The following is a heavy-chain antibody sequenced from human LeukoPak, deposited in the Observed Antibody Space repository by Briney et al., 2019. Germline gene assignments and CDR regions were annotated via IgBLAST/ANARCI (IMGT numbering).Heavy chain of an antibody. J-gene: IGHJ5*02. V-gene: IGHV4-34*01. CDR2: INHSGST. CDR3: ARGDWFDP. Sequence: SETLSLTCAVYGGSFSGYYWSWIREPPGKGLEWIGEINHSGSTNYNPSLKSRVTISVDTSKNQFSLKLSSVTAADTAVYYCARGDWFDPWGQGTLVTVSS. CDR1: GGSFSGYY.